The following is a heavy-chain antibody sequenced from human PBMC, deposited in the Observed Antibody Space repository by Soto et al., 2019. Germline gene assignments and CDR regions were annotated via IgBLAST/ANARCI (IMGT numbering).Heavy chain of an antibody. J-gene: IGHJ4*02. CDR3: ARTKCSGGSCYSWSLDY. D-gene: IGHD2-15*01. CDR2: RYYSEST. V-gene: IGHV4-31*03. Sequence: SETLSLTCTASGGSITTGGYYWSWIRQLPGKGLEWIGHRYYSESTYYNPSLKSRVSISLDTSKNQFSLKLSFVTAADTAMYYCARTKCSGGSCYSWSLDYWGQGTPVTVSS. CDR1: GGSITTGGYY.